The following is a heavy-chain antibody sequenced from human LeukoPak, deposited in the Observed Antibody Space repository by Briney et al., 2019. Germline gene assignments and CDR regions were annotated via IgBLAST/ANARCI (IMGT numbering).Heavy chain of an antibody. Sequence: GASVKVSCKASGYTFIGYYMHWVRQAPGQGLEWMGWINPHSGGTNSEQNFQGRVTMSRDTSISTVYMELSRLRSDDTALYYCARDNTEEGSSSWYDYWGQGTLVTVSS. D-gene: IGHD6-13*01. CDR2: INPHSGGT. J-gene: IGHJ4*02. V-gene: IGHV1-2*02. CDR1: GYTFIGYY. CDR3: ARDNTEEGSSSWYDY.